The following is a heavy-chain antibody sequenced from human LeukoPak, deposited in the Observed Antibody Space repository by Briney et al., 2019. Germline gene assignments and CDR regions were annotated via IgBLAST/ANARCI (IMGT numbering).Heavy chain of an antibody. CDR2: ISYDGSNK. J-gene: IGHJ6*02. CDR3: AKHGLAGMSTVPAGMDV. V-gene: IGHV3-30-3*02. D-gene: IGHD3-16*01. Sequence: GGSLRLSWAAFGFNFSSYAMHRVRPAPGKGLEWVAVISYDGSNKYYAASVKGRFTISRDNSKNTLFLQMNSLRTEDTAVYYCAKHGLAGMSTVPAGMDVWGQGTTVTVSS. CDR1: GFNFSSYA.